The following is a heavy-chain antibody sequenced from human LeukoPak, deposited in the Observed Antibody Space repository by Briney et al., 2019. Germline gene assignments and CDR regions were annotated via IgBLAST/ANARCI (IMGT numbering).Heavy chain of an antibody. CDR1: GGSISSYY. V-gene: IGHV4-4*07. Sequence: SETLSLTCTVSGGSISSYYWSWIRQPAGKGLEWIGRIYTSGSTNYNPSLKSRVTMSVDTSKNQFSLKLSSVTAADTAVYYCARFLVVAAANWFDSWGQGTLVTVSS. CDR3: ARFLVVAAANWFDS. J-gene: IGHJ5*01. D-gene: IGHD2-15*01. CDR2: IYTSGST.